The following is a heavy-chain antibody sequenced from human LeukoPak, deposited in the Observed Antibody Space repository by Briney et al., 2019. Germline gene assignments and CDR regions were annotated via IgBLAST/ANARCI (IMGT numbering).Heavy chain of an antibody. CDR3: AKDSTVVTRYYYYYYYMDV. V-gene: IGHV3-30*02. CDR1: GFTFSSYG. Sequence: GGSLRLSCAASGFTFSSYGMHWVRQAPGKGLEWVAFIRYDGSNKYYADSVKGRFTISRDNSKNTLYLQMNSLRAEDTAVYYCAKDSTVVTRYYYYYYYMDVWGKGTTVTISS. CDR2: IRYDGSNK. D-gene: IGHD4-23*01. J-gene: IGHJ6*03.